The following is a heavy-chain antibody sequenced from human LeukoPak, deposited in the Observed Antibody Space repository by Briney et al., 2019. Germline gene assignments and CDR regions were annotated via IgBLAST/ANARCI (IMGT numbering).Heavy chain of an antibody. V-gene: IGHV3-9*01. CDR1: GFTFDDYA. Sequence: SLRLSCAASGFTFDDYAMHWVRQAPGKGLEWVSGISWNSGSIGYADSVKGRFTISRDNAKNSLYLQMNSLGAEDTALYYCAKGSAGIAVAALDYWGQGTLVTVSS. D-gene: IGHD6-19*01. CDR2: ISWNSGSI. CDR3: AKGSAGIAVAALDY. J-gene: IGHJ4*02.